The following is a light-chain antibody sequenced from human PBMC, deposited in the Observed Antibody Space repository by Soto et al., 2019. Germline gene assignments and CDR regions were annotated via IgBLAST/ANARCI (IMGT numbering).Light chain of an antibody. CDR3: SSYTSSSTLYV. CDR2: DVS. CDR1: SSDVGGYNY. V-gene: IGLV2-14*01. J-gene: IGLJ1*01. Sequence: QSVLTQPASASGSPGQSITISCTGTSSDVGGYNYVSWSQQHPGKDPKLMIYDVSNRPSGVSNRFSGSKSGNTASLTISGLQAEDEAVYYCSSYTSSSTLYVFGTGTKVTVL.